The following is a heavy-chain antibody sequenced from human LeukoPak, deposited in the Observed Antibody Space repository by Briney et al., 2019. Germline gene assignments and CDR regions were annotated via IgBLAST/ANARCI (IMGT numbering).Heavy chain of an antibody. CDR3: ARDGSCSGGSCAMDGWFDP. D-gene: IGHD2-15*01. CDR1: GYSFTSYG. J-gene: IGHJ5*02. CDR2: IGVYTGDT. Sequence: ASVKVSCKTSGYSFTSYGVTWVRQAPGQGVEWMGWIGVYTGDTNYVKKFQGRVTMTTDTSTSTAYMELRSLASDDTAVYYCARDGSCSGGSCAMDGWFDPWGQGTLVTVSS. V-gene: IGHV1-18*01.